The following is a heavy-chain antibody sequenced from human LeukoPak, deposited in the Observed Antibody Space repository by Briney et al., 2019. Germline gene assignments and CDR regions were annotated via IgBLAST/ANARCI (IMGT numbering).Heavy chain of an antibody. CDR1: GFTVSSNY. D-gene: IGHD3-3*01. CDR2: IYSGGST. Sequence: GGSLRPSCAASGFTVSSNYMSWVRQAPGKGLEWVSVIYSGGSTYYADSVKGRFTISRDNSKNTLYLQMNSLRAEDTAVYYCARDLGVVDDYWGQGTLVTVSS. CDR3: ARDLGVVDDY. J-gene: IGHJ4*02. V-gene: IGHV3-66*02.